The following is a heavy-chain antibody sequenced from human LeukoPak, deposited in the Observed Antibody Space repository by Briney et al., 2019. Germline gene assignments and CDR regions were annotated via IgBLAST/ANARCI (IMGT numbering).Heavy chain of an antibody. D-gene: IGHD5-24*01. CDR3: VKPGQYKEGYNSVKSYYFDY. CDR1: GFSFSTYA. V-gene: IGHV3-23*01. J-gene: IGHJ4*01. Sequence: PGGSLRLSCAASGFSFSTYAMNWVRQAPGKGLEWVSANSGSGDSTYYADSVKGRFTISRDNSKNTLDLQMNSLRAEDTALYYCVKPGQYKEGYNSVKSYYFDYWGHGTLVTVSS. CDR2: NSGSGDST.